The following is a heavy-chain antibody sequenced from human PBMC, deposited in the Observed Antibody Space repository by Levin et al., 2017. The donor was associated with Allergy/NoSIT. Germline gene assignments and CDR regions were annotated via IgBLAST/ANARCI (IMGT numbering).Heavy chain of an antibody. Sequence: GGSLRLSCAASGFTFSSYEMNWVRQAPGKGLEWVSYISSSGSTIYYADSVKGRFTISRDKAKNSLYLQMNSLRAEDTAVYYCARQLGNFWSGYNYFDCWGQGPLVTVSS. V-gene: IGHV3-48*03. CDR2: ISSSGSTI. J-gene: IGHJ4*02. D-gene: IGHD3-3*01. CDR1: GFTFSSYE. CDR3: ARQLGNFWSGYNYFDC.